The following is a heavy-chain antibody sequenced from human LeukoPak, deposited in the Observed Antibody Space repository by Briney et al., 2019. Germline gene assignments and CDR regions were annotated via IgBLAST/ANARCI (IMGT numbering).Heavy chain of an antibody. CDR1: GFTFSSYG. V-gene: IGHV3-30*02. Sequence: HPGGSLRLSCAASGFTFSSYGMHWVRQAPGKGLEWVAFIRYDGSNKYYADSVKGRFTISRDNAKNSLYLQMNSLRAEDTAVYYCARDRNHYYDKSYWFDPWGQGTLVTVSS. CDR3: ARDRNHYYDKSYWFDP. J-gene: IGHJ5*02. CDR2: IRYDGSNK. D-gene: IGHD3-22*01.